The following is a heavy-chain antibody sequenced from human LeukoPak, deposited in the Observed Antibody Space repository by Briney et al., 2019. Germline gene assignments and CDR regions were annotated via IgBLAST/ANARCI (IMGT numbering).Heavy chain of an antibody. CDR3: ARLYSALPGFDY. V-gene: IGHV3-48*01. D-gene: IGHD6-13*01. CDR1: GFTFSSYS. CDR2: ISSSSSST. J-gene: IGHJ4*02. Sequence: GGSLRLSCAASGFTFSSYSMNWARQAPRKGLEWVSYISSSSSSTYYADSVKGRFTISRDNAKNSLYLQMNSLRAEDTAVYYCARLYSALPGFDYWGQGTLVTVSS.